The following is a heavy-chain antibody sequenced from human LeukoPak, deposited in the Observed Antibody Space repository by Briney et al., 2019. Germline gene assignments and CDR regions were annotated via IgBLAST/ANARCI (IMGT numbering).Heavy chain of an antibody. CDR2: INHSGST. CDR1: GGSFSGYY. CDR3: ARLGRDNVWGSYRYVYYYYMDV. V-gene: IGHV4-34*01. J-gene: IGHJ6*03. Sequence: SETLSLTCAVYGGSFSGYYWSWIRQPPGKGLEWIGEINHSGSTNYNPSLKSRVTISVDTSKNQFSLKLSSVTAADTAVYYCARLGRDNVWGSYRYVYYYYMDVWGKGTTVTISS. D-gene: IGHD3-16*02.